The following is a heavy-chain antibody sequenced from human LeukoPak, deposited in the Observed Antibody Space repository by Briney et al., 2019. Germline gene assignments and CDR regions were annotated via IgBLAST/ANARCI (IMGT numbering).Heavy chain of an antibody. CDR2: IIPIFGTA. CDR1: GGTFSSYA. D-gene: IGHD1-26*01. V-gene: IGHV1-69*13. Sequence: SVKVSCKASGGTFSSYAISWVRQAPGQGLEWMGGIIPIFGTANYAQKFQGRVTITADESTSTAYMELSSLRSEDTAVYYCARAFSGDVNLDVWGKGTTVTVSS. CDR3: ARAFSGDVNLDV. J-gene: IGHJ6*04.